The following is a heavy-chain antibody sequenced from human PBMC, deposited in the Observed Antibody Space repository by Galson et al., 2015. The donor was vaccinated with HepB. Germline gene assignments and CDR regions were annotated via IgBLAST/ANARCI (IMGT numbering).Heavy chain of an antibody. CDR2: IYPGDSDT. V-gene: IGHV5-51*03. D-gene: IGHD5-18*01. J-gene: IGHJ4*02. Sequence: QSGAEVKKSGESLKISCKGSGYSFSTYWIGWVRQMPGKGLEWMGIIYPGDSDTRYSPSFQGQVTMSADKSLTTAYLQWRSLEASDTAIYYCARVRNTYGFSNDDYWGPGTVVTVSS. CDR1: GYSFSTYW. CDR3: ARVRNTYGFSNDDY.